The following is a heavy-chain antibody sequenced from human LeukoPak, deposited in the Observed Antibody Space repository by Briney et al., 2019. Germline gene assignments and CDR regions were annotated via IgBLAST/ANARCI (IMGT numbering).Heavy chain of an antibody. CDR2: IYHSGST. CDR3: ARQTYYFDY. J-gene: IGHJ4*02. Sequence: PSETLSLTCAVSGYSISSGYYWGWIRQPPGKGLEWIGSIYHSGSTYYNPSLKGRVTISVDTSKNQFSLKLSSVTAADTAVYYCARQTYYFDYWGQGTLVTVSS. CDR1: GYSISSGYY. V-gene: IGHV4-38-2*01.